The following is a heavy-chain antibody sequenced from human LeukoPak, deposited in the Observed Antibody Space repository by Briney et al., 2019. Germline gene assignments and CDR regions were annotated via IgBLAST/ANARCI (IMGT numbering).Heavy chain of an antibody. Sequence: GESLKISCKGSGYSFTSYWIGWVRQMPGKGLEWMGIIYPGDSDTRYSPFFQGQVTISADKSISTAYLQWSSLKASDTAMYYCARQGGVNDYVWGSYLPYYFDYWGQGTLVTVSS. CDR1: GYSFTSYW. J-gene: IGHJ4*02. D-gene: IGHD3-16*02. CDR2: IYPGDSDT. V-gene: IGHV5-51*01. CDR3: ARQGGVNDYVWGSYLPYYFDY.